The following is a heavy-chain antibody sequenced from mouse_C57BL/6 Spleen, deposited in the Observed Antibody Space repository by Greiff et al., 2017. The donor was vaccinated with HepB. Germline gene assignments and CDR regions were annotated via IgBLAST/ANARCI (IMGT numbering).Heavy chain of an antibody. CDR3: ARSGYYSNYAWFAY. V-gene: IGHV1-55*01. CDR2: IYPGSGST. D-gene: IGHD2-5*01. Sequence: QVQLQQPGAELVKPGASVKMSCKASGYTFTSYWITWVKQRPGQGLEWIGDIYPGSGSTNYNEKFKSKATLTVDTSSSTAYMQLSSLTSVDSAVYYCARSGYYSNYAWFAYWGQGTLVTVSA. J-gene: IGHJ3*01. CDR1: GYTFTSYW.